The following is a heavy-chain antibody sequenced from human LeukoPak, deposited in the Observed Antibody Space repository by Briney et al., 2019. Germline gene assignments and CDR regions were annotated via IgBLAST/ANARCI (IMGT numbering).Heavy chain of an antibody. Sequence: PGGSLRLSCAASGFTFSSYAMHWVRQAPGKGLEWVAVISYDGSNKYYADSVKGRFTISRDNSKNTLYLQMNSLRAEDTAVYYCTKDQVDYGDYAYNFDYWGQGTLVTVSS. D-gene: IGHD4-17*01. CDR2: ISYDGSNK. V-gene: IGHV3-30*04. CDR3: TKDQVDYGDYAYNFDY. CDR1: GFTFSSYA. J-gene: IGHJ4*02.